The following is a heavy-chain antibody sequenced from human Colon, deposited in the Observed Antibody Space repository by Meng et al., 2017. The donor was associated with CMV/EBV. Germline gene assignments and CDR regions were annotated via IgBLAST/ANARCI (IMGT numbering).Heavy chain of an antibody. CDR2: IYSGGST. CDR1: GFTVSSTH. J-gene: IGHJ4*02. D-gene: IGHD1-26*01. Sequence: EVQVVVSGGALVRPGGSLRLSCAASGFTVSSTHMSLVRQAPGKGLEWVSVIYSGGSTFYADSVKGRFTISRDNSKNTLYLQMNSLSAEDTAVYYCARGYSGTSSWGQGTLVTVSS. V-gene: IGHV3-66*01. CDR3: ARGYSGTSS.